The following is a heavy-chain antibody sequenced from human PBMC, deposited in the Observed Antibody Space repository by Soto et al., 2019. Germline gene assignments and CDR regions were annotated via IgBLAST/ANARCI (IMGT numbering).Heavy chain of an antibody. CDR1: GGSISSYY. V-gene: IGHV4-59*08. CDR2: IYYSGST. CDR3: ARGREEYYYYYGMDV. Sequence: SETLSLTCTVSGGSISSYYWSWIRQPPGKGLEWIGYIYYSGSTNYNPSLKSRVTISVDTSKNQFSLTVTSVTAADTAVYYCARGREEYYYYYGMDVWGQGTTVTVSS. J-gene: IGHJ6*02.